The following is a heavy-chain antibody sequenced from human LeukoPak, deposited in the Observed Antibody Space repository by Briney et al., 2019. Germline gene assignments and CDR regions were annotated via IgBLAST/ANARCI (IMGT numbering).Heavy chain of an antibody. J-gene: IGHJ2*01. CDR1: GFTFSSYT. V-gene: IGHV3-21*04. CDR2: ISSRSSYI. Sequence: GGSLRLSCAASGFTFSSYTMNWVRQAPGKGLEWVSSISSRSSYIYYADSVKGRFTISRDNTKNSLSLQMNSLRAEDTAVYYCAKGYDYVWGSYRQGWYFDLWGRGTLVTVSS. D-gene: IGHD3-16*02. CDR3: AKGYDYVWGSYRQGWYFDL.